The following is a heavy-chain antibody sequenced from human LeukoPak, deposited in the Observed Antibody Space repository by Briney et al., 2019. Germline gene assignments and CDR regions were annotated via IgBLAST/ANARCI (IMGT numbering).Heavy chain of an antibody. CDR1: GFTFSSYE. V-gene: IGHV3-48*03. D-gene: IGHD4-17*01. CDR3: ARGSLTTVTTDYFDY. Sequence: GGSLRLSCAASGFTFSSYEMNWVRQAPGKGLEWVSYISSSGSTIYYADSVKGRFTISRDNAKNSLYLQMNSLRAEDTAVYYCARGSLTTVTTDYFDYWGQGTLVTVSS. J-gene: IGHJ4*02. CDR2: ISSSGSTI.